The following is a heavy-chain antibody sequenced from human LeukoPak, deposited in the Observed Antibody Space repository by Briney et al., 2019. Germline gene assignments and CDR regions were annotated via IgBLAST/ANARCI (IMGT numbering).Heavy chain of an antibody. CDR3: ARDGTTVVPFDY. CDR2: IKGDGSST. J-gene: IGHJ4*02. CDR1: GFTFSSYW. Sequence: GGSLRLSCAASGFTFSSYWMHWVRQAPGKGLVWVSRIKGDGSSTLYADSVKGRFTISRDNTKNTLYLQMNRLRVEDTAVYYCARDGTTVVPFDYWGQGTLVTVSS. D-gene: IGHD4-23*01. V-gene: IGHV3-74*01.